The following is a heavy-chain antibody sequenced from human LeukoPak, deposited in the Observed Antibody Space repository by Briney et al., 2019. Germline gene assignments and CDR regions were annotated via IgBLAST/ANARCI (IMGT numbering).Heavy chain of an antibody. V-gene: IGHV3-21*01. Sequence: PGGSLRLSCAASGFTFSSYSMNRVRQAPGKGLEWVSSISSSSSYIYYADSVKGRFTISRDNAKNSLYLQMNSLRAEDTAVYYCARGDCSSTSCYAFDIWGQGTMVTVSS. J-gene: IGHJ3*02. D-gene: IGHD2-2*01. CDR3: ARGDCSSTSCYAFDI. CDR1: GFTFSSYS. CDR2: ISSSSSYI.